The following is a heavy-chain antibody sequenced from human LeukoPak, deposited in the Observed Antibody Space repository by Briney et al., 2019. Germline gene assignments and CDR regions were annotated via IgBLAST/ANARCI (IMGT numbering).Heavy chain of an antibody. V-gene: IGHV3-23*01. CDR1: GFTFTNHA. CDR3: AKWGDYDILTGYYVPDY. CDR2: ITGSDGSS. D-gene: IGHD3-9*01. J-gene: IGHJ4*02. Sequence: GGSLRLSCVASGFTFTNHAMSWVRQAPGKGLEWVSAITGSDGSSYYADSVKGRFTISRDNSKNTLYLQVNSLRAEDTAVYYCAKWGDYDILTGYYVPDYWGQGTLVTVSS.